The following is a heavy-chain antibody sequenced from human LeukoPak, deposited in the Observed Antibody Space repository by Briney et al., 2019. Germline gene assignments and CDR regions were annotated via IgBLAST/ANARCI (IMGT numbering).Heavy chain of an antibody. CDR1: GGTFSSYA. CDR2: IIPIFGTA. J-gene: IGHJ6*02. Sequence: SVKVSCKASGGTFSSYAISWVRQAPGQGLEWMGGIIPIFGTANYAQKFQGRVTITADESTSTAYMELSSLRSEDTAVYYCARALSGWYYYYYGMDVWGQGTTVTVSS. CDR3: ARALSGWYYYYYGMDV. V-gene: IGHV1-69*13. D-gene: IGHD6-19*01.